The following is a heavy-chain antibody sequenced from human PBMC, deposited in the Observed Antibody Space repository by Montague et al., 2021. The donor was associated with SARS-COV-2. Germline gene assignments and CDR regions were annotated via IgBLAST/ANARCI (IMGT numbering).Heavy chain of an antibody. D-gene: IGHD5-12*01. V-gene: IGHV4-34*01. CDR2: INHSGYT. J-gene: IGHJ4*02. CDR1: GASSSNYY. Sequence: SETLSFTCAVYGASSSNYYWSWIRQSPGKGLEWVGEINHSGYTDYNPSLESRLTISLDSSKKQFSLKMTSVTAADTAIYYCASAPRYSFGFWAYWGQGTLVSVSS. CDR3: ASAPRYSFGFWAY.